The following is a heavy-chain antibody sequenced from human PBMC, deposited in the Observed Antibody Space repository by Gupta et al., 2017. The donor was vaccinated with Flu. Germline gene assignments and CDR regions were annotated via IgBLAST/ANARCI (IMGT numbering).Heavy chain of an antibody. J-gene: IGHJ5*02. CDR1: GGSFSGYY. Sequence: QVQLQQWGAGLLKPSETLSLPCAVYGGSFSGYYWSWIRQPPGKGLEWIGEINHSGSTNYNPSLKSRVTISVDTSKNQFSLKLSSVTAADTAVYYCARVLDSHTKNRSWFDPWGQGTLVTVSS. D-gene: IGHD3-3*01. CDR2: INHSGST. CDR3: ARVLDSHTKNRSWFDP. V-gene: IGHV4-34*01.